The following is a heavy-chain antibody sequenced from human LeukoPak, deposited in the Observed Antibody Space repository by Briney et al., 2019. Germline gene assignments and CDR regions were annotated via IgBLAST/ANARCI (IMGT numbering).Heavy chain of an antibody. CDR3: ARNNVVVVAARASDAFDI. D-gene: IGHD2-15*01. V-gene: IGHV4-30-4*01. Sequence: SETLSLTCTVSGGSISSGDYYWSWIRQPPGKGLEWIGYIYYSGSTYYNPSLKSRVTISVDTSKNQFSLKLSSVTAADTAVYYCARNNVVVVAARASDAFDIWGQGTMVTVSS. CDR2: IYYSGST. CDR1: GGSISSGDYY. J-gene: IGHJ3*02.